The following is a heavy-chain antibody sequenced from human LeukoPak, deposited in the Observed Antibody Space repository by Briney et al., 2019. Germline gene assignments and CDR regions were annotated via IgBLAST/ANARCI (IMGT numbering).Heavy chain of an antibody. CDR1: GFIFSSYW. Sequence: GGSLRLSCAASGFIFSSYWMHWVRQAPGKGLVWVSRINSDGSSTSYADSVKGRFTISRDNSKNTLYLQMNSLRAEDTAVYYCAKDYDYGDYVYAFDIWGQGTMVTVSS. J-gene: IGHJ3*02. CDR2: INSDGSST. CDR3: AKDYDYGDYVYAFDI. D-gene: IGHD4-17*01. V-gene: IGHV3-74*01.